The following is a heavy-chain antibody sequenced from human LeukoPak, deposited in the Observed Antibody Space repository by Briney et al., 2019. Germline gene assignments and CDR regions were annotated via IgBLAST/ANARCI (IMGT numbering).Heavy chain of an antibody. J-gene: IGHJ4*02. Sequence: GGSLRLSCAASGCTVNNNYMTWVRQAPGKGLDWVSVIDSDGNTYYADSVMGRFSISRDNSKNMVFLQMNSLRAEDTAVYYCARGLHDLWRGHMGYWGQGTLVTVSS. V-gene: IGHV3-53*01. CDR2: IDSDGNT. D-gene: IGHD3-3*01. CDR1: GCTVNNNY. CDR3: ARGLHDLWRGHMGY.